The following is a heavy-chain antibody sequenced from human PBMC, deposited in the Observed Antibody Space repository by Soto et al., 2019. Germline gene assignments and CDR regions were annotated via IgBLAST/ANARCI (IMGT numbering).Heavy chain of an antibody. CDR1: GFTFSSYS. Sequence: EVQLVESGGGLVKPGGSLRLSCAASGFTFSSYSMNWVRQAPGKGLEWVSSISSSSSYIYYADSVKGRFTISRDNAKNSLYLQMNSLRAEDTAVYYCARYTRGDYVGQYYYYYYYMDVWGKGTTVTVSS. D-gene: IGHD4-17*01. CDR2: ISSSSSYI. CDR3: ARYTRGDYVGQYYYYYYYMDV. J-gene: IGHJ6*03. V-gene: IGHV3-21*01.